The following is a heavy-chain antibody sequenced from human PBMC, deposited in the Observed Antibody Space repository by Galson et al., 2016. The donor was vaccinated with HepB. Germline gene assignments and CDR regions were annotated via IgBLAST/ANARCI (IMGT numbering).Heavy chain of an antibody. CDR2: LSGSGGSR. J-gene: IGHJ6*04. V-gene: IGHV3-23*01. CDR3: AKDQGYGDYDYYYGMDV. D-gene: IGHD5-18*01. CDR1: GFTFRSHA. Sequence: SLRLSCAASGFTFRSHAMSWVRQAPGKGLEWVSSLSGSGGSRFYSDSVQGRFTISRDNSKNTLYLQMNSLRAEDTAVYYCAKDQGYGDYDYYYGMDVWGKGTTVTVSS.